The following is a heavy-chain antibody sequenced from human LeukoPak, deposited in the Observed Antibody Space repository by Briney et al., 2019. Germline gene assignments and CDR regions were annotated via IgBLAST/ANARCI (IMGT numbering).Heavy chain of an antibody. CDR3: ARGGIIFGVVSRNNWFDP. V-gene: IGHV1-2*02. D-gene: IGHD3-3*02. CDR1: GYTFTSNC. J-gene: IGHJ5*02. Sequence: ASVKVSCKAFGYTFTSNCMHWVRQAPGQGLEWMGWINPNSGGTNYAQKFQGRVTMTRDTSISTAYMELSRLRSDDTAVYYCARGGIIFGVVSRNNWFDPWGQGTLVTVSS. CDR2: INPNSGGT.